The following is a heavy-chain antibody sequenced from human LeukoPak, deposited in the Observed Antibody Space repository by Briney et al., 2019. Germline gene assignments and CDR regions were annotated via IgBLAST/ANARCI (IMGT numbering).Heavy chain of an antibody. CDR1: GFTFTSYG. CDR3: ARETYSNSRALDY. J-gene: IGHJ4*02. CDR2: IWYDGSNK. Sequence: GGSLRLSCEASGFTFTSYGMHWVRQAPGKGLEWVAVIWYDGSNKYYADSVKGRFTISRDNSKNTLYLQMNTLRAEDTAVYYCARETYSNSRALDYWGQGTLVTVSS. V-gene: IGHV3-33*01. D-gene: IGHD6-6*01.